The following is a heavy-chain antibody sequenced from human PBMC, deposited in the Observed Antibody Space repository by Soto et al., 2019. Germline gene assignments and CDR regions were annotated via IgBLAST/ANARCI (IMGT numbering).Heavy chain of an antibody. CDR2: IYYSGST. CDR3: ARATPYYDYGMDV. J-gene: IGHJ6*02. V-gene: IGHV4-31*03. CDR1: GGSISSGGDY. D-gene: IGHD2-15*01. Sequence: QVQLQESGPGLVKPSQTLSLTCTVSGGSISSGGDYWSWNRPHPGKGLEWIVYIYYSGSTYYNPSLNIRVTLSVDTSKNHFSLKLSSVTAADTAVYYCARATPYYDYGMDVWGQGTTVTVSS.